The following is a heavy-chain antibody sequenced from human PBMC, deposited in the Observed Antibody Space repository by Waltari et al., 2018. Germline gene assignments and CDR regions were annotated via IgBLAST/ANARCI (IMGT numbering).Heavy chain of an antibody. D-gene: IGHD2-2*01. J-gene: IGHJ4*02. V-gene: IGHV1-2*02. CDR2: INPNCGDT. CDR1: GYTFTGYF. CDR3: ARGPATADFDY. Sequence: QVQLVQSGAEMKKPGASVKVSCKASGYTFTGYFMHWMRQAPGQGLEWMGWINPNCGDTKYAQKFQGRVTMTRDTSISTAYMELSRLTSDDTAVYYCARGPATADFDYWGQGTLVTVSS.